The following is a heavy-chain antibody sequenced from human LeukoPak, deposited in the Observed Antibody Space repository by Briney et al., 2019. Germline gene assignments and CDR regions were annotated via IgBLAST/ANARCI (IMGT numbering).Heavy chain of an antibody. V-gene: IGHV5-51*01. Sequence: GESLKISCKGSGYSFPTYWIGWVRQMPGKGLEWMGIVYPGDSDTRYSPSFQGQVTISADKSITTAYLQWSSLKASDTAMYYCARLLGEAAAGNGGFHYWGQGTLVTVSS. CDR1: GYSFPTYW. D-gene: IGHD6-13*01. J-gene: IGHJ4*02. CDR3: ARLLGEAAAGNGGFHY. CDR2: VYPGDSDT.